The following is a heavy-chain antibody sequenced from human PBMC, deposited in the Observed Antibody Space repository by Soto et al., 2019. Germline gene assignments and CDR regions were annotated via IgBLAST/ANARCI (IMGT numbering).Heavy chain of an antibody. CDR1: GFAFSSYA. Sequence: GGSLRLSCAASGFAFSSYAMSWVRQAPGKGLEWVSAISGSGGSTYYADSVKGRFTISRDNSKNTLYLQMNSLRAEDTAVYYCAKDPSSFYRQLDWFDPWGQGTLVTVSS. CDR3: AKDPSSFYRQLDWFDP. V-gene: IGHV3-23*01. CDR2: ISGSGGST. J-gene: IGHJ5*02. D-gene: IGHD5-18*01.